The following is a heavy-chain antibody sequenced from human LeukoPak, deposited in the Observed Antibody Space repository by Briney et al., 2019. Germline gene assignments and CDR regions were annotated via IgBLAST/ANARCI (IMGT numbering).Heavy chain of an antibody. J-gene: IGHJ3*02. CDR2: IIPIFGTA. CDR1: GGTFSSYA. Sequence: ASVKVSCKASGGTFSSYAISWVRQAPGQGLEWMGGIIPIFGTANYAQKFQGRVTITTDESTSTAYMELSSLRSEDTAVYYCARDLVPPLYNGYALAPGAFDIWGQGTMVTVSS. V-gene: IGHV1-69*05. CDR3: ARDLVPPLYNGYALAPGAFDI. D-gene: IGHD5-12*01.